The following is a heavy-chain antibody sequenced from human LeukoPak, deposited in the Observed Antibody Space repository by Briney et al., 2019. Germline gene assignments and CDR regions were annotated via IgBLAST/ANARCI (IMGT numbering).Heavy chain of an antibody. J-gene: IGHJ4*02. Sequence: GGSLRLSCAASGLTFSTNWMSWVRQARGEGLEWVANIKEDGSEKYYGDSVKGRFTISRDNAKNSLYLQMNSLRAEDTAVYYCARDSSGYQWGQGTLVTVSS. CDR2: IKEDGSEK. CDR1: GLTFSTNW. CDR3: ARDSSGYQ. D-gene: IGHD3-22*01. V-gene: IGHV3-7*01.